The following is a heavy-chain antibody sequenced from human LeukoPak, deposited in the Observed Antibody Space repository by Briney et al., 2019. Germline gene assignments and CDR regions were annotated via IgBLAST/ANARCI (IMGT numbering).Heavy chain of an antibody. CDR2: IIPIFGTA. CDR3: ARCYDSSGSYYFDY. J-gene: IGHJ4*02. V-gene: IGHV1-69*13. D-gene: IGHD3-22*01. Sequence: ASVKVSCKASGGTFSSYAISWVRQAPGQGLEWMGGIIPIFGTANYAQKFQGRVTITADESTSTAYMELSSLGSEDTAVYYCARCYDSSGSYYFDYWGQGTLVTVSS. CDR1: GGTFSSYA.